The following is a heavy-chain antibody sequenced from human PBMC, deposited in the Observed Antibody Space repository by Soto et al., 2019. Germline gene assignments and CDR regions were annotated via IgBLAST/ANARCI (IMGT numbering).Heavy chain of an antibody. CDR1: GESICSWY. CDR3: ARSSYYYDSSGYFFSWFDP. D-gene: IGHD3-22*01. J-gene: IGHJ5*02. V-gene: IGHV4-59*08. Sequence: PSETLSLTCTICGESICSWYSSWFRQPPGKGLEWIGYIYYTGSTKYNPSLQSRVTMSVDTSKNQFSLRPSSVTAADTAVYFCARSSYYYDSSGYFFSWFDPWGQGTQVTVSS. CDR2: IYYTGST.